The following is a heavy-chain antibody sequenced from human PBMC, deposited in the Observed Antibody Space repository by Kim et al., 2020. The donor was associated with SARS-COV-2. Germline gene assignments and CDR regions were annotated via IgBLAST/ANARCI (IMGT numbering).Heavy chain of an antibody. D-gene: IGHD6-19*01. J-gene: IGHJ2*01. Sequence: GGSLRLSCAASGFTFDDYAMHWVRQAPGKGLEWVSGISWNSGSIGYADSVKGRFTISRDNAKNSLYLQMNSLRAEDTALYYCANLAARYFDLWGRGTLVT. V-gene: IGHV3-9*01. CDR2: ISWNSGSI. CDR1: GFTFDDYA. CDR3: ANLAARYFDL.